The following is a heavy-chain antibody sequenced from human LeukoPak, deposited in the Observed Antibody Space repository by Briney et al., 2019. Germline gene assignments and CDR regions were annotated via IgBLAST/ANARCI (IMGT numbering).Heavy chain of an antibody. CDR3: ARPVSVAGHYYYGMDV. D-gene: IGHD6-19*01. V-gene: IGHV3-21*01. J-gene: IGHJ6*02. CDR1: GFTFSSYS. Sequence: GGSLRLSCAASGFTFSSYSMNWVRQAPGKGLEWVSSISSSSSYIYYADSVKGRFTISIDNAKNSLYLQMNSLRAEDTAVYYCARPVSVAGHYYYGMDVWGQGTTVTVSS. CDR2: ISSSSSYI.